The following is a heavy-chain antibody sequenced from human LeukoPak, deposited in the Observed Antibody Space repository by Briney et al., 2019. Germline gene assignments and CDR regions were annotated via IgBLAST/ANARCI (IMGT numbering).Heavy chain of an antibody. Sequence: GGSLRLSCAASGFTFSSYSMNWVRQAPGKGLEWVSFISSSSYIYYADSMKGRFTISRDNAKNSLYLQMNSLKAEDTAVYYCARGEWSSSPFDYWGQGTLVTVSS. CDR3: ARGEWSSSPFDY. V-gene: IGHV3-21*01. J-gene: IGHJ4*02. D-gene: IGHD6-6*01. CDR1: GFTFSSYS. CDR2: ISSSSYI.